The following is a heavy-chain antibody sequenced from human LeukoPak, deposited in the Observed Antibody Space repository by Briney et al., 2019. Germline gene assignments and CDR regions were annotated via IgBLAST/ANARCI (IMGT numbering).Heavy chain of an antibody. V-gene: IGHV4-34*01. D-gene: IGHD3-22*01. J-gene: IGHJ3*02. CDR2: INHSGST. CDR3: AREAYYSDSSRFDI. CDR1: GGSFSGYY. Sequence: PSETLSLTCAVYGGSFSGYYWSWIRQPPGKGLEWIGEINHSGSTNYNPSLKSRVTISVDTSKNQFSLKLSSVTAADTAMYYCAREAYYSDSSRFDIWGQGTMVTVSS.